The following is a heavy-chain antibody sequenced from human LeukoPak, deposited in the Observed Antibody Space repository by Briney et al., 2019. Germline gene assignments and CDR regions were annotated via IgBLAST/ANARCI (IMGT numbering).Heavy chain of an antibody. D-gene: IGHD3-10*01. CDR2: ISYDGSNK. CDR3: AKIGVSGSTGNWFDP. Sequence: PGRSLRLSCAASGFTFRRYGMYWVRQAPGKGLEWVAIISYDGSNKYYADSVKGRFTISRDNSKNTLYLQMNSLRVEDTAVYYCAKIGVSGSTGNWFDPWGRGTLVTVSS. J-gene: IGHJ5*02. CDR1: GFTFRRYG. V-gene: IGHV3-30*18.